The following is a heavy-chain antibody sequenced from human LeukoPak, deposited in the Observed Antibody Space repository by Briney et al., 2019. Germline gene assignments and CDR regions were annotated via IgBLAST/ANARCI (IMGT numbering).Heavy chain of an antibody. D-gene: IGHD6-19*01. V-gene: IGHV1-46*01. J-gene: IGHJ4*02. CDR1: GYTFTSYY. Sequence: GASVKVSCKASGYTFTSYYMHWVRQAPGQGLEWMGIINPSGGSTSYAQKFQGRVTMTRDTSTSTVYTELSSLRSEDTAVYYCARDRKQWPTDYWGQGTLVTVSS. CDR2: INPSGGST. CDR3: ARDRKQWPTDY.